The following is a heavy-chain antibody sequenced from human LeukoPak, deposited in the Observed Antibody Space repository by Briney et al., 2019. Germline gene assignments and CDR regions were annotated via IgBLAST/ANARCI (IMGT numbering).Heavy chain of an antibody. CDR2: MNPNSGNT. CDR1: GYTFTSYD. J-gene: IGHJ4*02. CDR3: ARDLGHYYGSGSYYNGQGPYYFDY. V-gene: IGHV1-8*01. D-gene: IGHD3-10*01. Sequence: GASAKVSCKASGYTFTSYDINWVRQATGQGLEWMGWMNPNSGNTGYAQKFQGRVTMTRNTSISTAYMELSSLRSEDTAVYYCARDLGHYYGSGSYYNGQGPYYFDYWGQGTLVTVSS.